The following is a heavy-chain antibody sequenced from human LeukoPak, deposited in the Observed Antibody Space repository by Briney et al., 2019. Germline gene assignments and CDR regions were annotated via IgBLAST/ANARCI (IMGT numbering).Heavy chain of an antibody. CDR2: IKSKTDGETI. D-gene: IGHD2-15*01. Sequence: PGGSLRLSCAASGFTFSDAWLRWVRQAPGKGLEWVGRIKSKTDGETIDYAAPVKGRFTILRDDSEKTLYLQMNTLKTEDTAVYSCSTEGCQYWGQGTLVTVSS. CDR3: STEGCQY. CDR1: GFTFSDAW. J-gene: IGHJ4*02. V-gene: IGHV3-15*01.